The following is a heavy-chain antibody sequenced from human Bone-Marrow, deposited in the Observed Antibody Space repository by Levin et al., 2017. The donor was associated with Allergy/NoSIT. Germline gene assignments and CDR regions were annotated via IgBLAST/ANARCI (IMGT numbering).Heavy chain of an antibody. V-gene: IGHV3-21*01. CDR3: VREEYSTLRHAYFDY. Sequence: GGSLRLSCAASGFTFSAYRLNWVRQAPGKGLEWVSFISSRSSKIYYADSVKGRFTISRDDAKNELYLQMNGLRAEDTAVYYCVREEYSTLRHAYFDYWGQGTLVTVSS. CDR1: GFTFSAYR. CDR2: ISSRSSKI. D-gene: IGHD2/OR15-2a*01. J-gene: IGHJ4*02.